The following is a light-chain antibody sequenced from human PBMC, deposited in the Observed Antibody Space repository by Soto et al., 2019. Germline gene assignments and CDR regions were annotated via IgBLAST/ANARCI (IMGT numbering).Light chain of an antibody. CDR1: QSVGSS. J-gene: IGKJ4*01. Sequence: EVVMTQSPATLSVSPGERATLSCRASQSVGSSLAWYQQKRGQAPRLLIHGASARATGISARFSGSGSGTEFTLTISSLKSEDVAVYYCQQYNNWLSFGGGTKVDIK. CDR2: GAS. CDR3: QQYNNWLS. V-gene: IGKV3-15*01.